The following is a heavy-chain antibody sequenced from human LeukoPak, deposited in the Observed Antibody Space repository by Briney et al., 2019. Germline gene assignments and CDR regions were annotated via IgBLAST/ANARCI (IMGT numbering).Heavy chain of an antibody. V-gene: IGHV3-30-3*01. CDR2: ISYDGNNK. D-gene: IGHD3-9*01. J-gene: IGHJ3*02. Sequence: PGGSLRLSCAASGFTFSSYAMHWVRQAPGKGLEWVAVISYDGNNKYYADSVKGRFTISRDNSKNTLYLQMNSLRAEDTAVYYCARGKDILTGSDAFDIWGQGTMVTVSS. CDR3: ARGKDILTGSDAFDI. CDR1: GFTFSSYA.